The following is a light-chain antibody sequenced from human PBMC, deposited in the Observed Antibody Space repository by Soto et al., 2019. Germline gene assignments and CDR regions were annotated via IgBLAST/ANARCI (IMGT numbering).Light chain of an antibody. CDR3: QQYNSYPCT. Sequence: DIQMTQSPSTLSASVGDRVTITCRASQSINSWLAWYQQKPGKAPKLLIYMASSLESGVPSRFSGSGSGTEFTLTIRSLQPDDFATYYCQQYNSYPCTFGQGTKVEIK. CDR1: QSINSW. J-gene: IGKJ1*01. V-gene: IGKV1-5*03. CDR2: MAS.